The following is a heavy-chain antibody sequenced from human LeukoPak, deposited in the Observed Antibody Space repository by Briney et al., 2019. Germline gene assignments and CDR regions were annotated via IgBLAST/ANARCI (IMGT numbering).Heavy chain of an antibody. CDR2: IYPGDSDT. CDR1: GYSFTSYW. Sequence: GESLKISCKGSGYSFTSYWIGWVRQMPGKGLEWMGIIYPGDSDTRYSPSFQGQVTISADKSISTAYLQWSSLKASDTAMYYCARGQGGINFYYYGSGSYLSPTDYWGQGTLVTVSS. D-gene: IGHD3-10*01. J-gene: IGHJ4*02. V-gene: IGHV5-51*01. CDR3: ARGQGGINFYYYGSGSYLSPTDY.